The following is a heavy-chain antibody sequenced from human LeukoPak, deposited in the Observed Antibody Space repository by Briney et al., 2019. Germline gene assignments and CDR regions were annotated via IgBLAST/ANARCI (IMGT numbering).Heavy chain of an antibody. CDR1: GFTFSSYA. D-gene: IGHD2-15*01. V-gene: IGHV3-30*02. J-gene: IGHJ6*03. CDR3: VKGLYCSGGSCYGGYYYYMDV. Sequence: GRSLRLSCAASGFTFSSYAMHWVRQAPGKGLEWVAFIRYDGSDKYYADSVKGRFTISRDNSKNTLYLQMNSLRAEDTAVYYCVKGLYCSGGSCYGGYYYYMDVWGKGTTVTISS. CDR2: IRYDGSDK.